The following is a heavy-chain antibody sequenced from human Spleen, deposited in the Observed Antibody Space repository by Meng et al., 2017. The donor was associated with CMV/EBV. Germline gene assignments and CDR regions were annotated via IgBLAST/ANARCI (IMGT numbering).Heavy chain of an antibody. CDR2: IYSGGSRT. J-gene: IGHJ5*02. V-gene: IGHV3-23*03. Sequence: GESLKISCAASGFPFSNYWMSWVRQAPGKGPEWVSVIYSGGSRTFYADSVKGRFTISRDDSKNTLYLQMNSLRAEDTALYYCAKDGVALAPWGQGTLVTVSS. CDR3: AKDGVALAP. D-gene: IGHD3-3*01. CDR1: GFPFSNYW.